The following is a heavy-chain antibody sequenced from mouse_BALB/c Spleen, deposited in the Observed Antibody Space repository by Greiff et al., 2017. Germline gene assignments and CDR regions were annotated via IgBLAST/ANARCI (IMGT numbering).Heavy chain of an antibody. CDR3: ARDGENHWYFDG. CDR1: GFSLTSYG. V-gene: IGHV2-9*02. Sequence: VQLVESGPGLVAPSHSLSITCTVSGFSLTSYGVHWVRQPPGQGLEWLGVIWAGGSTNYNSALISRLSIRKDNSESKVFITMNSLQTDDTAVYYCARDGENHWYFDGWGAGATVTVSA. J-gene: IGHJ1*01. CDR2: IWAGGST.